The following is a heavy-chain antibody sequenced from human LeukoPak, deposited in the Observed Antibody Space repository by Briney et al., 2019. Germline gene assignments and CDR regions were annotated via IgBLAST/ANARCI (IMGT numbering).Heavy chain of an antibody. CDR3: ARDRGKLRSLDL. CDR1: GFAFNTQA. D-gene: IGHD4-17*01. Sequence: GGSLRLSCVASGFAFNTQAMHWVRQAPGKGLEWLAVMSLDGSSIYYADSVRGRFTISRDNSKNTLFLQMSSLRVEDTAVYYCARDRGKLRSLDLWGQGTLLTVSS. CDR2: MSLDGSSI. V-gene: IGHV3-30*15. J-gene: IGHJ4*02.